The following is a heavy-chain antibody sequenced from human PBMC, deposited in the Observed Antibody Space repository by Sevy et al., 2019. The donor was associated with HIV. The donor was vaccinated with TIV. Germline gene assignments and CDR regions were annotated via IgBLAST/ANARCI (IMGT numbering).Heavy chain of an antibody. J-gene: IGHJ6*02. V-gene: IGHV3-30-3*01. D-gene: IGHD3-10*01. CDR2: ISYDGSNK. Sequence: GGCLSLSCAASGFTFSSYAMHWVRQAPGKGLEWVAVISYDGSNKYYADSVKGRFTISRDNSKNTLYLQMNSLRAEDTAVYYCASSYGSGNSDYYGMDVWGQGTTVTVSS. CDR3: ASSYGSGNSDYYGMDV. CDR1: GFTFSSYA.